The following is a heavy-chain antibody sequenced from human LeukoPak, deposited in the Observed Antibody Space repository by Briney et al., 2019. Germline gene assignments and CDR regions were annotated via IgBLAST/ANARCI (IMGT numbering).Heavy chain of an antibody. CDR1: GYAFTSYD. D-gene: IGHD1-26*01. V-gene: IGHV1-8*01. CDR2: MNPNSGNT. Sequence: ASVKVSCKASGYAFTSYDINWVRQATGQGLEWMGWMNPNSGNTGYAQKFQGRVTMTRNTSISTAYMELSSLRSEDTAVYYCARGFPIVGATKVYYYYYMDVWGKGTTVTVSS. CDR3: ARGFPIVGATKVYYYYYMDV. J-gene: IGHJ6*03.